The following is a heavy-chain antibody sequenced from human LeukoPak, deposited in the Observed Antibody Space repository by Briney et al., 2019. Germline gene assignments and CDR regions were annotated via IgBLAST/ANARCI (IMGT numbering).Heavy chain of an antibody. Sequence: ASLKVSCKASGYTFTGYYMHWVRQAPGQGLEWMGWINPHRGGTNYAQKFQGRVTMTRDTSISTAYMELSRLRSDDTAVYYCATYGASEVTGYPYFDYWGQGTLVTVSS. CDR1: GYTFTGYY. D-gene: IGHD3-9*01. CDR3: ATYGASEVTGYPYFDY. V-gene: IGHV1-2*02. CDR2: INPHRGGT. J-gene: IGHJ4*02.